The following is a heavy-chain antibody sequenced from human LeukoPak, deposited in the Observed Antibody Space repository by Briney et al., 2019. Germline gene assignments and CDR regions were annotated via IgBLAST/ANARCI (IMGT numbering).Heavy chain of an antibody. CDR1: GYTFTGYY. J-gene: IGHJ4*02. CDR3: ARPPRRNESPDY. CDR2: INPNSGGT. V-gene: IGHV1-2*02. D-gene: IGHD1-1*01. Sequence: ASVKASCKASGYTFTGYYMHWVRQAPGQGLEWMGWINPNSGGTNYAQKFQGRVTMTRDTSISTAYMELSRLRSDDTAAYYCARPPRRNESPDYWGQGTLVTVSS.